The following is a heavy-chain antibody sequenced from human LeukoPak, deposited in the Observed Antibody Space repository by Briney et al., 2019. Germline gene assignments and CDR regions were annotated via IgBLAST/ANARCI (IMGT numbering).Heavy chain of an antibody. CDR2: IYYSGTT. J-gene: IGHJ6*01. CDR3: TRLDEGYYGMDV. V-gene: IGHV4-59*12. CDR1: GGSMRNYY. D-gene: IGHD3-9*01. Sequence: SETLSLTCTVSGGSMRNYYWSWVRQPPGKGLEWIGYIYYSGTTNYNPSLKRRVTMSVDTSKNQFSLKSASVTGADTALYYCTRLDEGYYGMDVWGEGTTVTVSS.